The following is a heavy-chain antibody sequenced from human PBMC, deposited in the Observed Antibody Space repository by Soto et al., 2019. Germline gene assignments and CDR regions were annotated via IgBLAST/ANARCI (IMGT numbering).Heavy chain of an antibody. V-gene: IGHV5-51*01. CDR1: QYSFTTYW. J-gene: IGHJ4*02. Sequence: PGESLKISREGSQYSFTTYWIAWVRQMPGKGLEWMGIIYPGDSDTRYSPSFQGQVTISADKSISTAYLQWSSLKASDTAIYYCARQGKYCSSPSCYADYWGQGTLVTVSS. D-gene: IGHD2-2*01. CDR3: ARQGKYCSSPSCYADY. CDR2: IYPGDSDT.